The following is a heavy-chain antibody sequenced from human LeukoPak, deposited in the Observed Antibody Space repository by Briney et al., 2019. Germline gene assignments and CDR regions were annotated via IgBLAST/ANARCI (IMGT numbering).Heavy chain of an antibody. D-gene: IGHD2-2*02. CDR1: GGSISSYY. CDR2: ISYSGST. J-gene: IGHJ3*02. CDR3: ARGCSSTSCYTADAFDI. V-gene: IGHV4-59*08. Sequence: SETLSLTCTVSGGSISSYYWSWIRQPPGKGLEWIGYISYSGSTNYNASLKSRVTISVDTSKNQFSLKLSSVTAADTAVYYCARGCSSTSCYTADAFDIWGQGTMVTVSS.